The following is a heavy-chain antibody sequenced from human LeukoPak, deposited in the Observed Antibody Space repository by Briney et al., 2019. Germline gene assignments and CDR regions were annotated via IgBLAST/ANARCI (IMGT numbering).Heavy chain of an antibody. V-gene: IGHV4-34*01. CDR3: ARDPTTVVTVPYYFDD. Sequence: SETLSLTCAVSGGPFSGYFWNWIRQPPGKPLEWIGEINDRGITNYNPSLKSRVTISVDTSRNQFSPKLTSVTAADTAVYYCARDPTTVVTVPYYFDDWGQGTLVTVSS. J-gene: IGHJ4*02. CDR1: GGPFSGYF. CDR2: INDRGIT. D-gene: IGHD4-23*01.